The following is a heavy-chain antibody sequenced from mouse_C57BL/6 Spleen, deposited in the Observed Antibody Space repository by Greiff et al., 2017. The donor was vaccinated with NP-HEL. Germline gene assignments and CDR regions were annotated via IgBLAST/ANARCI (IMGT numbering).Heavy chain of an antibody. CDR3: ARDGSSSYAMDY. V-gene: IGHV1-59*01. D-gene: IGHD1-1*01. J-gene: IGHJ4*01. Sequence: QVQLQQSGAELVRPGTSVKLSCKASGYTFTSYWMHWVKQRPGQGLEWIGVIDPSDSYTNYNQKFKGKATLTVDTSSSTAYMQLSSLTSEDSAVYYCARDGSSSYAMDYWGQGTSVTVSS. CDR2: IDPSDSYT. CDR1: GYTFTSYW.